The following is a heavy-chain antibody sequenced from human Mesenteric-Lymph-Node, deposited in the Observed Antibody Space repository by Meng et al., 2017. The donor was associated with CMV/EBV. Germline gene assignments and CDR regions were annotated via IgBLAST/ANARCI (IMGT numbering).Heavy chain of an antibody. D-gene: IGHD3/OR15-3a*01. CDR1: GGSVSSGSYY. CDR3: ARGFYNFWTAFLDN. J-gene: IGHJ4*02. V-gene: IGHV4-61*01. CDR2: IYYSGST. Sequence: SETLSLTCTVSGGSVSSGSYYWSWIRQPPGKGLEWIGYIYYSGSTNYNPSLKSRVTISVDTSKNQFSLKLSSVTAADTAVYYCARGFYNFWTAFLDNWGQGILVTVSS.